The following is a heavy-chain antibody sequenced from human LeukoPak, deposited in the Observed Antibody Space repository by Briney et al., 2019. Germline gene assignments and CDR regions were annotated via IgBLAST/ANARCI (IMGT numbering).Heavy chain of an antibody. J-gene: IGHJ4*02. D-gene: IGHD5-24*01. V-gene: IGHV3-15*01. CDR3: TTDRKDGYNYISGY. CDR1: GFTFSNYA. Sequence: GGSLRLSCAASGFTFSNYAMSWVRQAPGKGLEWVGRIKSKTDGGTTNYAAPVKGRFTISRDDSKDTLYLQMNSLKTEDTAVYYCTTDRKDGYNYISGYWGQGTLVTVSS. CDR2: IKSKTDGGTT.